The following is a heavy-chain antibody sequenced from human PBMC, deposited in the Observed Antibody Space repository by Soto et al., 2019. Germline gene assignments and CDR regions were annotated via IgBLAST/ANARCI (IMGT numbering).Heavy chain of an antibody. CDR3: ARAPYRQWYGMEV. CDR1: GFTFSSYW. V-gene: IGHV3-74*01. CDR2: ISIDGRST. D-gene: IGHD6-19*01. J-gene: IGHJ6*02. Sequence: EVQLLESGGGLVQSGGSLRLSCAASGFTFSSYWMFWFRQAPGKGLVWVSRISIDGRSTNYADSVKGRFTISRDNAKNTLYLQMNSLKAEDTAGYDCARAPYRQWYGMEVWGRGTT.